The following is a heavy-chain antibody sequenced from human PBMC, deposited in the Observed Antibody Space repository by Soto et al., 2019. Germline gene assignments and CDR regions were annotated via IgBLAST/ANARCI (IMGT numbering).Heavy chain of an antibody. J-gene: IGHJ5*02. Sequence: GASVKVCCKASGYTFTSYGISWVRQAPGQGLEWVGWVNPKTGDTNFAQRFQGRVTMTRDTSITTAYMDLSSLTSDDTATYYCAKTYDGSGQPSHWFGPWGQGTPVTVSS. CDR2: VNPKTGDT. D-gene: IGHD3-22*01. CDR1: GYTFTSYG. CDR3: AKTYDGSGQPSHWFGP. V-gene: IGHV1-2*02.